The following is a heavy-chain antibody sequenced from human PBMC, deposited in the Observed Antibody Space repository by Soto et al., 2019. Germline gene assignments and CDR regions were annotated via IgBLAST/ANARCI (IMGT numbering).Heavy chain of an antibody. CDR2: IYYSGST. CDR3: ARNPYDYVWGILTGIDY. Sequence: TLSLTCTVSGGSISSGDYYWSWIRQPPGKGLEWIGYIYYSGSTYYNPSLKSRVTISVDTSKNQFSLKLSSVTAADTAVYYCARNPYDYVWGILTGIDYWGQGTLVTVSS. CDR1: GGSISSGDYY. V-gene: IGHV4-30-4*01. J-gene: IGHJ4*02. D-gene: IGHD3-16*01.